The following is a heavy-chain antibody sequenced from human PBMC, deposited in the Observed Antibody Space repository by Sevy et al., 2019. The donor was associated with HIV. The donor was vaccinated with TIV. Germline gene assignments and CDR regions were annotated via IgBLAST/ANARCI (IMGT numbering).Heavy chain of an antibody. CDR1: GFTFSSHE. V-gene: IGHV3-48*03. CDR3: ATVFYGGNRDDAFDI. CDR2: STSSGSTM. D-gene: IGHD4-17*01. Sequence: GGSLRLSCAASGFTFSSHEMNWVRRAPGKGLEWVSYSTSSGSTMDYADSVKGRFTISRDNAKNSLYLQMNSLRAEDTAIYYCATVFYGGNRDDAFDIWGQGTMVTVSS. J-gene: IGHJ3*02.